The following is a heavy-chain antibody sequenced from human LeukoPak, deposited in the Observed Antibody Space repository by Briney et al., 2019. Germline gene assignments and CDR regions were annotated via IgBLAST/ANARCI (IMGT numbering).Heavy chain of an antibody. D-gene: IGHD1-26*01. J-gene: IGHJ5*02. CDR2: IYYSGST. CDR3: AREARGSYTWFDP. V-gene: IGHV4-30-4*01. CDR1: GGSFSDYY. Sequence: PSETLSLTCAVYGGSFSDYYWSWIRQPPGKGLEWIGYIYYSGSTYYNPSLKSRVTISVDTSKNQFSLKLSSVTAADTAVYYCAREARGSYTWFDPWGQGTLVTVSS.